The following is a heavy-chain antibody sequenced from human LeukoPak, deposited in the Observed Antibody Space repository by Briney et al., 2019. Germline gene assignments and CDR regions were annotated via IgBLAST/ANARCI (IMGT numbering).Heavy chain of an antibody. Sequence: PSETLSLTCTVSGGSISSGDYYWSWIRQPPGKGLEWIGYIYHSGSTFYNPSLKSRATISVDTSKNQFSLKLSSVTAADTAVYYCARALGQLGGWFDPWGQGTLVTVSS. CDR3: ARALGQLGGWFDP. V-gene: IGHV4-30-2*01. D-gene: IGHD3-16*01. CDR1: GGSISSGDYY. CDR2: IYHSGST. J-gene: IGHJ5*02.